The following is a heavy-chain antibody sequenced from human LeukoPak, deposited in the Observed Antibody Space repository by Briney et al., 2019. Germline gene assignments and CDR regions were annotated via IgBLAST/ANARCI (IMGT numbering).Heavy chain of an antibody. Sequence: GGSLRLSCAASGFTFSSYWMHWVRQAPGKGLVWVSRINSDGSSTSYVDSVKGRFTISRDNAKNTLYLQMNSLRAEDTAVYYCARDYGDYSYYFDYWGQGTLVTVSS. CDR3: ARDYGDYSYYFDY. V-gene: IGHV3-74*01. CDR2: INSDGSST. J-gene: IGHJ4*02. CDR1: GFTFSSYW. D-gene: IGHD4-17*01.